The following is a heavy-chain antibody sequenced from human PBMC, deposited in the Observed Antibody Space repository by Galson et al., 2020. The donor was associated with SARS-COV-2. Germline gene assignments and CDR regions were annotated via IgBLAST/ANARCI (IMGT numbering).Heavy chain of an antibody. Sequence: ASVKVSCKASGYTFTGYYMHWVRQAPGQGLEWMGWINPNSGGTNYAQKFQGRVTMTRDTSISTAYMELSRLRSDDTAVYYCARDSRAAAGTRWFDPWGQGTLVTVSS. CDR2: INPNSGGT. CDR3: ARDSRAAAGTRWFDP. D-gene: IGHD6-13*01. J-gene: IGHJ5*02. V-gene: IGHV1-2*02. CDR1: GYTFTGYY.